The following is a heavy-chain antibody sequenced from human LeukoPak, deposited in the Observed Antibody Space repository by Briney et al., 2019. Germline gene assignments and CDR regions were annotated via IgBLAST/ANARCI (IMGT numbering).Heavy chain of an antibody. D-gene: IGHD6-13*01. CDR3: ARDGYSSSPFDY. CDR2: INHSGST. V-gene: IGHV4-34*01. CDR1: GGSFSGYY. Sequence: SETLSLTCAVYGGSFSGYYRSWIRQPPGKGLEWIGEINHSGSTNYNPSLKSRVTISVDTSKNQFSLKLSSVTAADTAVYYCARDGYSSSPFDYWGQGTLVTVSS. J-gene: IGHJ4*02.